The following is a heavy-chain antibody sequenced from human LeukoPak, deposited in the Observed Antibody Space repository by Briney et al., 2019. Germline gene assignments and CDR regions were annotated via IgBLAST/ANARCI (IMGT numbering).Heavy chain of an antibody. CDR1: GFTFSDYH. D-gene: IGHD6-13*01. Sequence: GGSLTLSCAASGFTFSDYHMSWIRQAPGKGLQWVSYISSGSSSTNYAVSVRGRFTISRDNAKKSLFLQMNSLRDEDTAVYYCARWRRQLAFDSWGQGTLVSVSS. J-gene: IGHJ4*02. V-gene: IGHV3-11*03. CDR2: ISSGSSST. CDR3: ARWRRQLAFDS.